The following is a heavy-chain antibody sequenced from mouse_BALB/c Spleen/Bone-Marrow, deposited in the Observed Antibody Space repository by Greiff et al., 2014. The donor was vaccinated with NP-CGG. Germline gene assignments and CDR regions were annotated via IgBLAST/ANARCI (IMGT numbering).Heavy chain of an antibody. Sequence: EVQLQQSGAELVKPGASVKLSCTASGFNIKDTYMHWVKQRPEQGLEWIGRIDPANGNTKYDPKFQGKATITADTSSNTAYLQLSSLTSEDTAVYYCAPYYYGSSQFAYWGQWTLVTVSA. CDR3: APYYYGSSQFAY. V-gene: IGHV14-3*02. D-gene: IGHD1-1*01. J-gene: IGHJ3*01. CDR1: GFNIKDTY. CDR2: IDPANGNT.